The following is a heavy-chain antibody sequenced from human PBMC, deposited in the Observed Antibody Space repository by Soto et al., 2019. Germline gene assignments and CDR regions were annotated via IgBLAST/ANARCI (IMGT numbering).Heavy chain of an antibody. D-gene: IGHD2-15*01. J-gene: IGHJ6*02. Sequence: RVSLRLSCEASGFTFSDYVMNWVRQGPGKGLEWVSTIGRGDDKYYADSVKGRFTIPRDTSKNTLFLQMNSLRAEDTALYFCAKDGKTRGKNYDGMDVCGQATTVSLS. CDR2: IGRGDDK. CDR1: GFTFSDYV. V-gene: IGHV3-23*01. CDR3: AKDGKTRGKNYDGMDV.